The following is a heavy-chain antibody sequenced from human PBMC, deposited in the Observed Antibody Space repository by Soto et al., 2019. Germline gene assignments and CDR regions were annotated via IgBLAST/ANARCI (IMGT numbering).Heavy chain of an antibody. CDR2: IYYSGST. V-gene: IGHV4-31*03. J-gene: IGHJ3*02. Sequence: QVQLQESGPGLVKPSQTLSLTCTVSGGSISSGGYYWSWIRQHPGKGLEWIGYIYYSGSTYYNPSLKSRVTISVDTSKNQFSLQLSSVTAADTAVYYCARSYYSDSSGYLGAFDIWGQGTMVTVSS. CDR1: GGSISSGGYY. CDR3: ARSYYSDSSGYLGAFDI. D-gene: IGHD3-22*01.